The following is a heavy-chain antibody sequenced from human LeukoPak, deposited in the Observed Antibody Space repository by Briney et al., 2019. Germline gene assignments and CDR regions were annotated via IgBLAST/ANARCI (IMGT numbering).Heavy chain of an antibody. V-gene: IGHV4-4*07. D-gene: IGHD3-10*01. Sequence: PSETLSLTCTVSGGSINSYYWSWIRQPAGKGLEWIGRIYTSGSTNYNPSLKSRVTMSVDTSKNQFSLKLSSVTAADTAVYYCAGDLYYYGSGSYYFDYWGQGTLVTVSS. CDR3: AGDLYYYGSGSYYFDY. CDR2: IYTSGST. J-gene: IGHJ4*02. CDR1: GGSINSYY.